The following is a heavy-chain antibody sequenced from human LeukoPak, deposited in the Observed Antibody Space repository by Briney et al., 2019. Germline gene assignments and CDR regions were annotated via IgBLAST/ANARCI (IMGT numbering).Heavy chain of an antibody. CDR3: AKANHRYQLREEYFQH. CDR1: GFSFSDYY. J-gene: IGHJ1*01. D-gene: IGHD2-2*01. CDR2: ITSSGSTI. V-gene: IGHV3-11*04. Sequence: MSGGSLRLSCAASGFSFSDYYMSWIRQAPGKGLEWVSYITSSGSTIYYADSVKGRFTISRDNAKNSLYLQMNSLRAEDTAVYYCAKANHRYQLREEYFQHWGQGTLVTVSS.